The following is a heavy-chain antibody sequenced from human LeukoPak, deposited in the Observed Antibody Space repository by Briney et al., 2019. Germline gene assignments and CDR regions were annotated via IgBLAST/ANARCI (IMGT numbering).Heavy chain of an antibody. CDR2: ISAYNGNT. J-gene: IGHJ6*03. CDR1: GYTFTSYG. CDR3: ARDGIVVVPAAHGYYMDV. Sequence: GASVKVSCKASGYTFTSYGISWVRQAPGQGREWMGWISAYNGNTNYAQKLQGRVTMTTDTSTSTAYMELRSLRSDDTAVYYCARDGIVVVPAAHGYYMDVWGKGTTVTVSS. V-gene: IGHV1-18*01. D-gene: IGHD2-2*01.